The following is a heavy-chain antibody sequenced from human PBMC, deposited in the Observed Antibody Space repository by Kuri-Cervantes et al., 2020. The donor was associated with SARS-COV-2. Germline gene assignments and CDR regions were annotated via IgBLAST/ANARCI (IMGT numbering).Heavy chain of an antibody. Sequence: LSLTCAASGFTFSSYSMNWVRQAPGKGLEWVSSISSSSSYIYYADSVKGRFTISRGNAKNSLYLQMNSLRAEDTAVYYCARDGGPQWLVHPLDYWGQGTLVTVSS. CDR2: ISSSSSYI. J-gene: IGHJ4*02. D-gene: IGHD6-19*01. CDR3: ARDGGPQWLVHPLDY. CDR1: GFTFSSYS. V-gene: IGHV3-21*01.